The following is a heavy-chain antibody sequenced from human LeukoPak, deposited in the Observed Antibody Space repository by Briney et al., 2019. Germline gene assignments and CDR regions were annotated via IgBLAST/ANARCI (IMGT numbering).Heavy chain of an antibody. D-gene: IGHD2-2*01. J-gene: IGHJ4*02. CDR3: ARIFAVVPADLDY. CDR2: IYPGDSDT. CDR1: GYSLTSYW. V-gene: IGHV5-51*01. Sequence: GESLKISCKGSGYSLTSYWIGWVRQMPGKGLEWMGIIYPGDSDTRYSPSFQGQVTISADKSISTAYLQWSSLKASDTAMYYCARIFAVVPADLDYWGQGTLVTVSS.